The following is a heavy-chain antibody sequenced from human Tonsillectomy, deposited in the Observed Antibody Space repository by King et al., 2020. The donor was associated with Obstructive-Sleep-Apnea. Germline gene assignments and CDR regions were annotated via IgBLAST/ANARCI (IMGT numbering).Heavy chain of an antibody. Sequence: VQLVESGAEVKKPGESLKISCKGSGYSFTSYWIGCVRQMPGKGLEWMGSIYPGDSDTRFSPSFQGQVPISADKSISTAYLQWSSLKASDTAMYYCARHNQSYGSGSSMDVWGQGTTVTVSS. CDR3: ARHNQSYGSGSSMDV. D-gene: IGHD3-10*01. J-gene: IGHJ6*02. CDR2: IYPGDSDT. CDR1: GYSFTSYW. V-gene: IGHV5-51*01.